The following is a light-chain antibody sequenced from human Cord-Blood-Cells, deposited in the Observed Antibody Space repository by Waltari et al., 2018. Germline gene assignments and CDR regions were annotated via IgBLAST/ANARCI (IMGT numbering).Light chain of an antibody. J-gene: IGKJ3*01. CDR2: WAS. CDR1: QSVLYSSNNKDY. Sequence: DIVMTQSPDSLAVSLGERATINCKSSQSVLYSSNNKDYLAWYQQKPGQPTKLLIYWASTRESGVPDRFSGSGSGTDFTLTISSLQAEDVAVCYCQQYYSTPVTFGPGTKVDIK. V-gene: IGKV4-1*01. CDR3: QQYYSTPVT.